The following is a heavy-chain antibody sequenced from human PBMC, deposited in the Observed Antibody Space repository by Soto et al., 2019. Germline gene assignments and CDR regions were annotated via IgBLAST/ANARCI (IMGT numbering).Heavy chain of an antibody. J-gene: IGHJ4*02. CDR3: ARVHISGHGVDY. D-gene: IGHD5-12*01. Sequence: SETLSLTCAVSGYSISSGYYWAWIWQPPGQGLEWFGSISHSGSTYYNPSLKSRVTISVHTSKNQFSLDLTSVTAADTAIYYCARVHISGHGVDYWGQGTLVTVSS. V-gene: IGHV4-38-2*01. CDR1: GYSISSGYY. CDR2: ISHSGST.